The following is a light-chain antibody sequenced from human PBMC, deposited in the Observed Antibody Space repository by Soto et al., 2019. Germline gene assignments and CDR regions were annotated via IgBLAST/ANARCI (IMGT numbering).Light chain of an antibody. V-gene: IGLV2-14*03. CDR3: DSYTSSRAYV. J-gene: IGLJ1*01. CDR1: SSDVGGYNY. CDR2: DVS. Sequence: QSVLTQPASVSWSPGQSITISCSGTSSDVGGYNYVSWYQQQSGKAPKLIIHDVSYRPSAVSSRFSGSTSGNTASLTIPGPQAEDEADYYCDSYTSSRAYVFGIGTKGTVL.